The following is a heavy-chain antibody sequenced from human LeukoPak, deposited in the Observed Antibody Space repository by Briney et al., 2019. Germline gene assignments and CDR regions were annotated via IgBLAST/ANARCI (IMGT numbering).Heavy chain of an antibody. V-gene: IGHV1-24*01. CDR3: AKRNYYDTSGYYYDY. Sequence: ASVKVSCKVSGYXLTELSMHWVRQAPGKGLEWMGGFDPEDGETIYAQKFQGRVTMTEDTSTDTAYMELSSLRSEDTAVYYCAKRNYYDTSGYYYDYWGQGNLVTVSS. CDR2: FDPEDGET. D-gene: IGHD3-22*01. J-gene: IGHJ4*02. CDR1: GYXLTELS.